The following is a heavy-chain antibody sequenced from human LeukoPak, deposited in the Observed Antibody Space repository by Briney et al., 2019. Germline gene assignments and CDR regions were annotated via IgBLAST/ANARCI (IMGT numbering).Heavy chain of an antibody. D-gene: IGHD6-19*01. CDR1: GGTFSSYA. CDR3: ARGSSASSGWSFPHFDY. V-gene: IGHV1-69*05. CDR2: IIPIFGTA. Sequence: SVKVSCKASGGTFSSYAISWVRQAPGQGLEWMGRIIPIFGTANYAQKFQGRVTITTDESTSAAYMELSSLRSEDTAVYYCARGSSASSGWSFPHFDYWGQGTLVTVSS. J-gene: IGHJ4*02.